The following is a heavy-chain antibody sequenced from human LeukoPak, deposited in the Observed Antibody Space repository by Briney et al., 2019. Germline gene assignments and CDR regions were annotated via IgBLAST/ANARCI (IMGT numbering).Heavy chain of an antibody. V-gene: IGHV3-74*01. CDR1: GFIFSNYW. CDR3: AREILEPGKTHEY. Sequence: GGSLRLSCVASGFIFSNYWMSWVRQVPGKGLVWVSRINNDGTATFFADSVKGRFTISRDNAKNTLYLQMDSLRAEDTAMYYCAREILEPGKTHEYWGQGTLVTVSS. D-gene: IGHD1-1*01. J-gene: IGHJ4*02. CDR2: INNDGTAT.